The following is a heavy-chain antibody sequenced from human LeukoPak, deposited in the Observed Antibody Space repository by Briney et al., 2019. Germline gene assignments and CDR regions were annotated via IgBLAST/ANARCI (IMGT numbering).Heavy chain of an antibody. Sequence: SETLSLTCAVYGGSFSGYYWSWIRQPPGKGLEWIGEINHSGSTNYNPSLKSRVTTSVDTSKNQFSLKLSSVTAADTAVYYCAREVGYSYGHYYYYMDVWGKGTTVTVSS. J-gene: IGHJ6*03. V-gene: IGHV4-34*01. CDR1: GGSFSGYY. CDR3: AREVGYSYGHYYYYMDV. CDR2: INHSGST. D-gene: IGHD5-18*01.